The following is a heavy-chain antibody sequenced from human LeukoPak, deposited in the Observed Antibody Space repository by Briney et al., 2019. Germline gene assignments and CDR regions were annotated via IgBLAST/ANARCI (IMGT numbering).Heavy chain of an antibody. D-gene: IGHD2-15*01. Sequence: SETLSLTCTVSGGSISSGSYYWSWIRQPAGKGLEWIGRIYTSGSTNYNPSLKSRITISVDTSKNQFSLKLSSVTAADTAVYYCARNSCPSGSCYDNRGYFDYWGQGTLVTVSS. J-gene: IGHJ4*02. V-gene: IGHV4-61*02. CDR2: IYTSGST. CDR1: GGSISSGSYY. CDR3: ARNSCPSGSCYDNRGYFDY.